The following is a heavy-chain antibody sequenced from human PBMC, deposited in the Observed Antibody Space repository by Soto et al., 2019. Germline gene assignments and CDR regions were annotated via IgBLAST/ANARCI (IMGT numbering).Heavy chain of an antibody. CDR2: ISYDGSNK. J-gene: IGHJ4*02. Sequence: QVQLVESGGGVVQPGRSLRLSCAASGFTFNNYAMHWVRQAPGKGLEWVALISYDGSNKYYADSVKGRFTISRDNSKNTLYLQMNSLRAEDTAVYYCARVTQAVAADYWGQGTLVTVSS. CDR3: ARVTQAVAADY. CDR1: GFTFNNYA. D-gene: IGHD6-19*01. V-gene: IGHV3-30-3*01.